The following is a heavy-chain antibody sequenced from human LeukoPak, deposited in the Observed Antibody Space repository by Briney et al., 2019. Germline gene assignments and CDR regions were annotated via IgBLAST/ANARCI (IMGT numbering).Heavy chain of an antibody. D-gene: IGHD3-10*01. CDR2: ISGSGDST. CDR3: AKDKDRYPGSGNDY. Sequence: GRSLRLSCAASGFTFSSYAMSWVRQAPGKGLEWASAISGSGDSTYYADSVKGRFTTSRDNSKNTPYLQMNSLRAEDTAVYYCAKDKDRYPGSGNDYWGQGTLVTVSS. V-gene: IGHV3-23*01. J-gene: IGHJ4*02. CDR1: GFTFSSYA.